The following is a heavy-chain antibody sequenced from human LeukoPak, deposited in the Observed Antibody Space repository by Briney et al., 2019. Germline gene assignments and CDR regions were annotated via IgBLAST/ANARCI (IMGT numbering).Heavy chain of an antibody. J-gene: IGHJ4*02. Sequence: PSETLSLTCTVSGGSISSSSYYWGWIRQPPGKGLEWIGSIYYSGSTYYNLSLKSRVTISVDTSKNQFSLKLSSVTAADTAVYYCAGGYNFEDYWGQGTLVTVSS. CDR3: AGGYNFEDY. CDR1: GGSISSSSYY. CDR2: IYYSGST. D-gene: IGHD5-24*01. V-gene: IGHV4-39*07.